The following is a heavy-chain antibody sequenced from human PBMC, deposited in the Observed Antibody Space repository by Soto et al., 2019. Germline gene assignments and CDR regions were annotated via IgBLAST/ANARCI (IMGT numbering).Heavy chain of an antibody. CDR2: IYYSGST. CDR3: ARYYYDSSGYLLVLDV. V-gene: IGHV4-31*03. CDR1: GGSISSGGYY. D-gene: IGHD3-22*01. Sequence: QVQLQESGPGLVKPSQTLSLTCTVSGGSISSGGYYWSWIRQYPGKGLEWIGYIYYSGSTYYNPSLKSRVTISVDTSKNQFSLKLSSVTAADTAVYYCARYYYDSSGYLLVLDVWGQGTTVTVSS. J-gene: IGHJ6*02.